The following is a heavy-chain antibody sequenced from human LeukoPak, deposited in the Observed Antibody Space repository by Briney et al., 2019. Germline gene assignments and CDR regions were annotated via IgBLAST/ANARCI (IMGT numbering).Heavy chain of an antibody. D-gene: IGHD3-16*02. J-gene: IGHJ3*02. V-gene: IGHV4-34*01. CDR2: INHSGST. Sequence: SETLSLTCAVYGGSFSGYYWSWIRQPPGKGLEWIGEINHSGSTNYNPSLKSRVTISVDTSKNQFSLKLSSVTAADTAVYYCASIEAEDASDIWGQGTMVTVSS. CDR3: ASIEAEDASDI. CDR1: GGSFSGYY.